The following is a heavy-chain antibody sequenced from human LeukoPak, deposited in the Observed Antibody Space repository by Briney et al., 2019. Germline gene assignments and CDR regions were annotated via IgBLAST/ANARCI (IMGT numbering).Heavy chain of an antibody. CDR2: ISWNSGSI. Sequence: GRSLRLSCAASGFTFDDYAMHWVRQAPGKGLEWVSGISWNSGSIGYADSVKGRFTVSRDNAKNSLYLQMNSLRAEDTALYYCAKGHLGYCSSTSCYGGYYYYYGMDVWGQGTTVTVSS. D-gene: IGHD2-2*01. J-gene: IGHJ6*02. CDR1: GFTFDDYA. CDR3: AKGHLGYCSSTSCYGGYYYYYGMDV. V-gene: IGHV3-9*01.